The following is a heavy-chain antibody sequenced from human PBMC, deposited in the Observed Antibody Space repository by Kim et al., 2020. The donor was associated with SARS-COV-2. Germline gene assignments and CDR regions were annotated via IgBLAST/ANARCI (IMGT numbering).Heavy chain of an antibody. CDR3: AREFSSSWYGAEAY. Sequence: GGSLRLSCAASGFTFSSYSMNWVRQAPGKGLEWVSSISSSSSYIYYADSVKGRFTISRDNAKNSLYLQMNSLRAEDTAVYYCAREFSSSWYGAEAYWGQGTLGTVSS. V-gene: IGHV3-21*01. J-gene: IGHJ4*02. CDR2: ISSSSSYI. CDR1: GFTFSSYS. D-gene: IGHD6-13*01.